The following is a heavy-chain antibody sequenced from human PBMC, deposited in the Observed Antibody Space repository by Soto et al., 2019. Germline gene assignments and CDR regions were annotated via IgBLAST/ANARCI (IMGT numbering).Heavy chain of an antibody. CDR2: MSPNSGNT. D-gene: IGHD4-17*01. Sequence: QVQLVQSGAEVKKPGASVKVSCKASGYTFTNYDFNWVRQAAGQGLEWMGWMSPNSGNTGYAQKFQGRVTMTRDTSITKAYMEVSSLRSDATAVYYGVRDGGPLGDATCPFDLWGRGTLFTVS. CDR3: VRDGGPLGDATCPFDL. V-gene: IGHV1-8*01. CDR1: GYTFTNYD. J-gene: IGHJ2*01.